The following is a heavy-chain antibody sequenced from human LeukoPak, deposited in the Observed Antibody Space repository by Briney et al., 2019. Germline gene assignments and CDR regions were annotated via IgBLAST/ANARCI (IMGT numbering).Heavy chain of an antibody. Sequence: GGSLRLSCAASGFTFSSYWMSWVRQAPGKGLEWVANIKQDGSEKYYVDSVKGRFTISRDNSKNTLYLQMNSLRAEDTAVYYCARETGSAVGSTDFDYWGQGTLVTVSS. D-gene: IGHD4-17*01. V-gene: IGHV3-7*01. CDR2: IKQDGSEK. CDR1: GFTFSSYW. J-gene: IGHJ4*02. CDR3: ARETGSAVGSTDFDY.